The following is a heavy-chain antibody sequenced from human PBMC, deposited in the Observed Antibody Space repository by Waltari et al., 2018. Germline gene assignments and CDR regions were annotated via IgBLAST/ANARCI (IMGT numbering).Heavy chain of an antibody. CDR3: ATCYYYDSSGNYYVSDY. J-gene: IGHJ4*02. CDR1: GITFSRYW. Sequence: EVQLVESGGGLVQPGGSLRLSCAASGITFSRYWMHWVRQAPGKGLVGVSRINSDGSSTSYEDSVKGRFTISRDNAKNTLYLQMNSLRAEDTAVYYCATCYYYDSSGNYYVSDYWGQGTLVTVSS. V-gene: IGHV3-74*01. D-gene: IGHD3-22*01. CDR2: INSDGSST.